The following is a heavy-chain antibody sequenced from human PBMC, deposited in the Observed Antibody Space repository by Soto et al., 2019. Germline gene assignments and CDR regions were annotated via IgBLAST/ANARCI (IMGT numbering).Heavy chain of an antibody. V-gene: IGHV5-10-1*01. CDR3: ASLAPIMVRGVIPPDY. Sequence: GESLKISCKGSGYSFTSYWISWVRQMPGKGLEWMGRIDPSDSYTNYSPSFQGHVTISADKSISTAYLQWSSLKASDTAMYYCASLAPIMVRGVIPPDYWGQGTLVTVSS. D-gene: IGHD3-10*01. J-gene: IGHJ4*02. CDR2: IDPSDSYT. CDR1: GYSFTSYW.